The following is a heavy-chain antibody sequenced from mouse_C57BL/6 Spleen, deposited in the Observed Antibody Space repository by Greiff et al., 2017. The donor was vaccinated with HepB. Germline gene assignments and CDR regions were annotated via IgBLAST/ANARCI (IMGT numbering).Heavy chain of an antibody. V-gene: IGHV1-82*01. CDR2: IYPGDGDT. CDR1: GYAFSSSW. Sequence: VQLQQSGPELVKPGASVKISCKASGYAFSSSWMNWVKQRPGKGLEWIGRIYPGDGDTNYNGKFKGKATLTADKSSSTAYMQLSSLTSEDSAVYFCAKTPSRGSSYDDYWGQGTTLTVSS. J-gene: IGHJ2*01. CDR3: AKTPSRGSSYDDY. D-gene: IGHD1-1*01.